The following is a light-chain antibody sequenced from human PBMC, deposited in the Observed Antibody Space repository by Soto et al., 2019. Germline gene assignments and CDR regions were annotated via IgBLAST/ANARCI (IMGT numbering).Light chain of an antibody. CDR2: DVS. CDR1: SSDVGRYNY. Sequence: QSALAQPASVSGSRGQSITISCTGTSSDVGRYNYVSWFQQHPGKVPKLIIYDVSNWPSGVSDRFSGSKSGNTASLTISGLQPEDEADYYCSSFTCSSTFVFGTGTKPTVL. V-gene: IGLV2-14*03. CDR3: SSFTCSSTFV. J-gene: IGLJ1*01.